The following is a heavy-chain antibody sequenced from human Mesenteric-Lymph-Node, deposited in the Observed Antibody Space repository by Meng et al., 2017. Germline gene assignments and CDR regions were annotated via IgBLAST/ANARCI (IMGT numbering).Heavy chain of an antibody. J-gene: IGHJ3*02. CDR3: ARGGGYYDSSGSYYVDGFDI. V-gene: IGHV3-7*01. D-gene: IGHD3-22*01. CDR2: IKQDGSEK. Sequence: GESLKISCAASGFTFSSYWMSWVRQAPGKGLEWVANIKQDGSEKYYVDSVKGRFTISRDNAKNSLYLQMNSLRAEDTAVYYCARGGGYYDSSGSYYVDGFDIWGQGTVVTVSS. CDR1: GFTFSSYW.